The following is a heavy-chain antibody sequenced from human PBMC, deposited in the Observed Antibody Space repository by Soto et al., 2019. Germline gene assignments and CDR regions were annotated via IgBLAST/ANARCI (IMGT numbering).Heavy chain of an antibody. J-gene: IGHJ4*02. D-gene: IGHD3-16*01. CDR1: GGSISSYY. CDR2: IYYSGST. V-gene: IGHV4-59*01. CDR3: ARDARLRQGFDY. Sequence: ASETLSLTCTVSGGSISSYYWSWIWQPPGKGLEWIGYIYYSGSTNYNPSLKSRVTISVDTSKNQFSLKLSSVTAADTAVYYCARDARLRQGFDYWGQGTLVTVS.